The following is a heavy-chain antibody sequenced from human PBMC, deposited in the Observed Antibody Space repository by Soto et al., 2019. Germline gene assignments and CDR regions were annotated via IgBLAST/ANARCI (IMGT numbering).Heavy chain of an antibody. CDR3: ARANVHYGLPLDY. CDR1: GYTFNSYA. V-gene: IGHV1-18*01. D-gene: IGHD3-10*01. CDR2: INVYNGNT. J-gene: IGHJ4*02. Sequence: QVQLVQSGAEVKKPGASVKVSCKASGYTFNSYAVSWVRQAPGQGLEWMGWINVYNGNTNYAQEFQGRVTTTTDTTTSTAFMELRSLRSDDTAVYYCARANVHYGLPLDYWGQGTLVTVSS.